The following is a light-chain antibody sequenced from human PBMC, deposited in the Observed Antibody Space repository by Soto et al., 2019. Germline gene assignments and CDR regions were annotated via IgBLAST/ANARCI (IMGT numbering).Light chain of an antibody. CDR1: QSVSSNY. CDR3: HQYGISPGT. J-gene: IGKJ2*01. Sequence: EIVLTQSPGTLSLSPGERATLSCRASQSVSSNYLAWYQQKPGQAPSLLIYGASTRATGIPDRFSGSGSGTDFTLTITRLEPEDFAVYYCHQYGISPGTFGQGTKLEIK. CDR2: GAS. V-gene: IGKV3-20*01.